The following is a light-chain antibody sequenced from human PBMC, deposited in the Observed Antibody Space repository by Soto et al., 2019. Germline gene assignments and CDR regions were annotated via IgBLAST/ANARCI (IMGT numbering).Light chain of an antibody. J-gene: IGKJ4*01. CDR2: GAF. V-gene: IGKV3-15*01. CDR3: QQFKNWPPLT. CDR1: QSVSSN. Sequence: EIVMTQSPATLSVAPEERVTLSCRASQSVSSNLAWYQQKPGQAPRLLIYGAFTRATGIPARFSGSGSGTEFTLTISSLQSEDFAVYYCQQFKNWPPLTFGGGTKVEIK.